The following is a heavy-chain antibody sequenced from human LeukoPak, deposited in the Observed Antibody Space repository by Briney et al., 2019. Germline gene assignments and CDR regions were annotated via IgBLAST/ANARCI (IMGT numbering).Heavy chain of an antibody. CDR2: ISYDGSNK. Sequence: PGGSLRLSCAASGFTFSSYAMHWVRQAPGKGLEWVAVISYDGSNKYYADSVKGRFTISRDNSKNTLYLQMNSLRAEDTAVYYCARSPGGYCSSTSCYDHDYWGQGTLVTVSS. CDR1: GFTFSSYA. V-gene: IGHV3-30-3*01. D-gene: IGHD2-2*01. J-gene: IGHJ4*02. CDR3: ARSPGGYCSSTSCYDHDY.